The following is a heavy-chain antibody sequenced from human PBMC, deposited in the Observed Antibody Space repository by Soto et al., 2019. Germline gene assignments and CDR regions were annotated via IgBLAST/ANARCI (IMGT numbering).Heavy chain of an antibody. CDR1: GFTFSSHA. Sequence: GGSLRLSCAASGFTFSSHAMHWVRQAPGKGLEWVSVIRNSGNNIHYADSVKGRFTISRDNAKNSLYLQMNSLETEDTAVYYCTTKGPAVAGTSLNYWGQGTLVTVSS. D-gene: IGHD6-19*01. CDR2: IRNSGNNI. CDR3: TTKGPAVAGTSLNY. V-gene: IGHV3-48*01. J-gene: IGHJ4*02.